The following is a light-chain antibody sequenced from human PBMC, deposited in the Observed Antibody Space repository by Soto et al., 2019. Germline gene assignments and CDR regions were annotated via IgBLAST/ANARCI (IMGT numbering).Light chain of an antibody. CDR2: DAS. Sequence: EIVLIQSPATLSLSPGERATLSCRASQSVSSNLAWYQQNPGQAPRLLIFDASNRATGIPARFSGSGSGTDFTLTISSLEPEDFAVYFCQVYGSSSKTFGQGTRVELK. CDR1: QSVSSN. CDR3: QVYGSSSKT. J-gene: IGKJ1*01. V-gene: IGKV3-11*01.